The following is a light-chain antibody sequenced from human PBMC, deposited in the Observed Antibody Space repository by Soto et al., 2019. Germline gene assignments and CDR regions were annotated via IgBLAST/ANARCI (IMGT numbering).Light chain of an antibody. CDR3: SSYTSSSTPWV. CDR2: EVS. CDR1: SSDVGGYNY. J-gene: IGLJ3*02. V-gene: IGLV2-14*01. Sequence: QSALTQPASVSGSPGQSITISCTGTSSDVGGYNYVSWYQQHPGKAPKLMIYEVSNRPSGVSNRFSGSKSGNTASLTISGLQDEDEADYYGSSYTSSSTPWVFGGGTKLTVL.